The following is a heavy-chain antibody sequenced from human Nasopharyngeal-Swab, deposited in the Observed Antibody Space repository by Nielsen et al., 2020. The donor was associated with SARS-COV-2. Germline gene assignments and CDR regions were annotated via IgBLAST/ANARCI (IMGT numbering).Heavy chain of an antibody. CDR3: ARKIITIFGAESGAFDY. CDR1: GGSIGSSSYY. D-gene: IGHD3-3*01. CDR2: IYYSGST. V-gene: IGHV4-39*07. J-gene: IGHJ4*02. Sequence: GSLRLSCTVSGGSIGSSSYYWGWIRQPPGKGLEWIGSIYYSGSTYYNPSLKSRVTISVDTSKNQFSLKLSSVTAADTAVYYCARKIITIFGAESGAFDYWGQGTLVTVSS.